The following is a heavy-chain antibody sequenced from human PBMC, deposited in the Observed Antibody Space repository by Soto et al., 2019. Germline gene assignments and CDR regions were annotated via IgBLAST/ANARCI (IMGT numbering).Heavy chain of an antibody. V-gene: IGHV1-18*01. CDR2: ISAYNGNT. D-gene: IGHD3-10*01. CDR1: GYTFTSYG. CDR3: ARDFRELWFGELSLYYYYYGMDV. Sequence: SVKGSCKASGYTFTSYGISWVRQAPVQGLEWMGWISAYNGNTNYAQKLQGRVTMTTDTSTSTAYMELRSLRSDDTAVYYCARDFRELWFGELSLYYYYYGMDVWGQGTTVTVSS. J-gene: IGHJ6*02.